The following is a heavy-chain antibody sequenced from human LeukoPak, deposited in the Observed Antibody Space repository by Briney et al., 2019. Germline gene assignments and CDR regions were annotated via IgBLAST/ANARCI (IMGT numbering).Heavy chain of an antibody. V-gene: IGHV3-15*01. CDR3: TTDLALRYSDY. J-gene: IGHJ4*02. CDR2: IKSKTDGGTT. D-gene: IGHD3-9*01. CDR1: GFAFSNAW. Sequence: GGSLRLSCAASGFAFSNAWMSWVRQAPGKGLEWVGRIKSKTDGGTTDYAAPVKGRFTISRDDSKNTLYLQMNSLKTEDTAVYYCTTDLALRYSDYWGQGTLVTVSS.